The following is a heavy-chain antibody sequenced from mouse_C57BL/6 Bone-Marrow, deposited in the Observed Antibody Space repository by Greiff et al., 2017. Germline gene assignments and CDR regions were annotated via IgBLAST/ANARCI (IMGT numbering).Heavy chain of an antibody. Sequence: EVKLQESGPELVKPGASVKISCKASGYSFTGYYMNWVKQSPEKSLEWIGEINPSTGGTTYNQKFKAKATLTVDKSSSTAYMQLKSLTSEDSAVYYCARDGYYSHFDYWGQGTTLTVSS. CDR2: INPSTGGT. J-gene: IGHJ2*01. CDR1: GYSFTGYY. D-gene: IGHD2-3*01. V-gene: IGHV1-42*01. CDR3: ARDGYYSHFDY.